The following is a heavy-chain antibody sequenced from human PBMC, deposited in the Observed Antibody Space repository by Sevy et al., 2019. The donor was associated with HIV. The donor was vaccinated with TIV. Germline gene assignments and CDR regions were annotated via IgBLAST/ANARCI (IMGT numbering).Heavy chain of an antibody. J-gene: IGHJ5*02. D-gene: IGHD6-6*01. CDR3: ARGHVAARNWFDP. Sequence: GGSLRLSCAASGFTFSSYWMHWVRQAPGKGLVWVSRINSDGSSTSYADSVKGRFTISRDNVKNTLYLQMNSLRAEDTAVYYCARGHVAARNWFDPWGQGTLVTVSS. V-gene: IGHV3-74*01. CDR1: GFTFSSYW. CDR2: INSDGSST.